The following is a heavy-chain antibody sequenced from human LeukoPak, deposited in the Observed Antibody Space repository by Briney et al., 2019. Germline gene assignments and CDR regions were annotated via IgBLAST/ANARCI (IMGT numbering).Heavy chain of an antibody. D-gene: IGHD1-26*01. V-gene: IGHV3-74*01. CDR3: AKEGESGSYSAVYYYYMDV. CDR1: GFTFSSYW. J-gene: IGHJ6*03. Sequence: GGSLRLSCAASGFTFSSYWMHWVRQDPGKGLVWVSHINNDGSITNYADSVKGRFTISRDNSKNTLYLQMNSLRAEDTAVYYCAKEGESGSYSAVYYYYMDVWGKGTTVTISS. CDR2: INNDGSIT.